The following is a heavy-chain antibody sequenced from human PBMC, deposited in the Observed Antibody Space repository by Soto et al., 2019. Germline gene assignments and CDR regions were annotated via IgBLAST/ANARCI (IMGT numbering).Heavy chain of an antibody. V-gene: IGHV3-23*01. CDR1: GFIFNTYG. Sequence: EVKLLESGGGLVEPGGSLRLSCVTSGFIFNTYGMNWVRQAPGKGLEWVSGISGGSGKTTSYADSVQGRFVISRDISKNTLYLQMHNLRAEDTAIYYCAKDREVALEATMTYSLDSWGQGTLVTVSS. CDR2: ISGGSGKTT. J-gene: IGHJ4*02. D-gene: IGHD3-3*01. CDR3: AKDREVALEATMTYSLDS.